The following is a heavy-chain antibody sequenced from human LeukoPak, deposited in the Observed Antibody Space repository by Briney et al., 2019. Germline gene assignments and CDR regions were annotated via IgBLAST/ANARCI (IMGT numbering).Heavy chain of an antibody. V-gene: IGHV3-74*01. J-gene: IGHJ4*02. CDR2: ICPDGTGI. CDR3: VRDFRSADY. CDR1: GFIFSFYC. Sequence: GGSLRLSCAASGFIFSFYCMHWVRQAPGKGPMWVSRICPDGTGISYADSVKARFTTSRDNAKSTVYLQMNSLREEDTAVYYCVRDFRSADYWGQGTLVTVSS.